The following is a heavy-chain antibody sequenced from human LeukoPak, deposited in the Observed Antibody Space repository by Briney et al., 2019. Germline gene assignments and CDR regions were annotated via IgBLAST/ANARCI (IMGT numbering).Heavy chain of an antibody. CDR3: GKYMGYNTGCTRLVY. CDR1: GFTFSSYA. J-gene: IGHJ4*02. Sequence: GGSLRLSCAASGFTFSSYAMHWVRQVPGRGLDWVAFIRYDGSNQYYADSVKGRFTISRDSSKNTLYLQMASLRGDDTAVYYCGKYMGYNTGCTRLVYWGQGGQVTVS. CDR2: IRYDGSNQ. D-gene: IGHD1-14*01. V-gene: IGHV3-30*02.